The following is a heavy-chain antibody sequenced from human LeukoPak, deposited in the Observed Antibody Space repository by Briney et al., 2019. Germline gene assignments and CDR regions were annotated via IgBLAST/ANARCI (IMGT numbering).Heavy chain of an antibody. CDR2: IYPGDSDT. J-gene: IGHJ3*01. CDR3: ARLAYNWVDPSFDF. V-gene: IGHV5-51*01. D-gene: IGHD1-20*01. Sequence: GESLKISCKGSGYSFTNYWIAWVRQMPGKGLEWMGIIYPGDSDTRYSPSFQGQVTISAGKSISTAYLQWSSLKASDTAMYYCARLAYNWVDPSFDFCGQGTMVSVSS. CDR1: GYSFTNYW.